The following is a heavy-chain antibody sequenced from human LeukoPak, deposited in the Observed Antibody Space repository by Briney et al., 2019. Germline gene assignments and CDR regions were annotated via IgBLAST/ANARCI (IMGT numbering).Heavy chain of an antibody. Sequence: PGGSLRLSCAASGFTFSGYGMHWVRQAPGKGLEWVAFIRYDGSNKYYADSVKGRFTISRDNSKNTLYLQMNSLRAEDTAVYYCARDSDCTNGVCYDNWFDPWGQGTLVTVSS. D-gene: IGHD2-8*01. J-gene: IGHJ5*02. CDR3: ARDSDCTNGVCYDNWFDP. CDR1: GFTFSGYG. CDR2: IRYDGSNK. V-gene: IGHV3-30*02.